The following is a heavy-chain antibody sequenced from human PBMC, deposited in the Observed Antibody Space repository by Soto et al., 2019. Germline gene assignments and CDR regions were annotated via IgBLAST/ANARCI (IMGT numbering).Heavy chain of an antibody. CDR1: GYTFTSYG. J-gene: IGHJ6*02. D-gene: IGHD2-15*01. CDR3: ARDGGKLYYYYYGMDV. CDR2: ISAYNGNT. Sequence: QVQLVQSGAEVKKPGASVKVSCKASGYTFTSYGISWVRQAPGQGLEWMGWISAYNGNTNYAQKLQGRVTMTTDTSTSTAYMELRSLRSDATAVYYCARDGGKLYYYYYGMDVWGQGTTVTVSS. V-gene: IGHV1-18*01.